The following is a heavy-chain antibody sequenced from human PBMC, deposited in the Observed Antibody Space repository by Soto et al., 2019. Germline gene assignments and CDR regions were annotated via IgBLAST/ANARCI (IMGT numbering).Heavy chain of an antibody. CDR3: ARGCASVTTPFDY. CDR1: GFAFSDPY. CDR2: ISSSGSTI. V-gene: IGHV3-11*01. Sequence: QVQLVESGGGLVTPGGSLRLSCAASGFAFSDPYMSWIRQAPGTGLEWISYISSSGSTIYYADSVKGRFTISRENAKKSLYLQMDSLTADDTAVYYCARGCASVTTPFDYWGQGTQVTVSS. D-gene: IGHD4-17*01. J-gene: IGHJ4*02.